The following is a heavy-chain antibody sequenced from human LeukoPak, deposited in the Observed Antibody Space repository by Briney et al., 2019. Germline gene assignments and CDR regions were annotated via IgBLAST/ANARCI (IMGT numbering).Heavy chain of an antibody. J-gene: IGHJ3*02. CDR1: DYSISSDNY. Sequence: PSETLSLTCAVSDYSISSDNYWSWIRQAPGEGLEWIGSMHHSGSFYYNPSLWSRVTISLDTSKNHFSLRLSSVTAADTALYYCAGHSRVIVGTTCPFDIWGQGTKVTVSS. CDR2: MHHSGSF. CDR3: AGHSRVIVGTTCPFDI. D-gene: IGHD1-26*01. V-gene: IGHV4-38-2*01.